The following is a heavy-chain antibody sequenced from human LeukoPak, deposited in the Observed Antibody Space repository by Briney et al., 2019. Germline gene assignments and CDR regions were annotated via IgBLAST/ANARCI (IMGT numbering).Heavy chain of an antibody. CDR2: INDSGST. CDR3: ARSHTYYDFWSGYYTGSGDYGMDV. D-gene: IGHD3-3*01. CDR1: GXSXXXYY. Sequence: GXSXXXYYWSGIRRPPGKGRGGIGEINDSGSTNYNPSLKSRLTISVDPSKNQFSLKLSSVTAADTAVYYCARSHTYYDFWSGYYTGSGDYGMDVWGQGTTATVSS. V-gene: IGHV4-34*13. J-gene: IGHJ6*02.